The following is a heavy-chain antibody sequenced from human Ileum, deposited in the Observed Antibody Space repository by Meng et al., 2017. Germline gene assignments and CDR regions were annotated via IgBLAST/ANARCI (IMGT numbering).Heavy chain of an antibody. D-gene: IGHD1-26*01. CDR2: AST. CDR1: GGSVSRAGYQ. Sequence: QVQLQVSGPGLVRPSETLSLICTVSGGSVSRAGYQCGWIRQPPGKGLEWIGYASTNYNPSLKSRVTISLDTSRNQFSLSLSSVTAADTAVYYCARDHMGSLDYWGQGILVTVSS. V-gene: IGHV4-61*08. CDR3: ARDHMGSLDY. J-gene: IGHJ4*02.